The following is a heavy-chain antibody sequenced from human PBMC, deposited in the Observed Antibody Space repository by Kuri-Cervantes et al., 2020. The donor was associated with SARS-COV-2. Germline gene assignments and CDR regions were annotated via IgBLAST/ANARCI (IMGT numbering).Heavy chain of an antibody. CDR1: GFTFSSYW. Sequence: GSLRLSCAASGFTFSSYWMSWVRQAPGKGLEWVANIKQDGSEKYYVDSVKGRFTISRDNAKNSLYLQMNTLRAEDTAVYYCARNRVDASLASSWAQVRTSNAMDVWGQGTTVTVSS. J-gene: IGHJ6*02. CDR2: IKQDGSEK. V-gene: IGHV3-7*01. D-gene: IGHD5-12*01. CDR3: ARNRVDASLASSWAQVRTSNAMDV.